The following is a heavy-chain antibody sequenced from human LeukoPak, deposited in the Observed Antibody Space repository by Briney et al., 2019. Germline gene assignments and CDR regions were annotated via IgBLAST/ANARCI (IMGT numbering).Heavy chain of an antibody. CDR2: ISPNTGDT. Sequence: ASVKVSCKASRYTFIDYYIHWVRQAPGQGLEWMGWISPNTGDTGYAQKFQGRITITRNTPLRTVYMELNSLRSEDTAVYYCAKTPPGGDVDHWGEGTLVTVSS. D-gene: IGHD3-16*01. J-gene: IGHJ4*02. CDR1: RYTFIDYY. V-gene: IGHV1-8*03. CDR3: AKTPPGGDVDH.